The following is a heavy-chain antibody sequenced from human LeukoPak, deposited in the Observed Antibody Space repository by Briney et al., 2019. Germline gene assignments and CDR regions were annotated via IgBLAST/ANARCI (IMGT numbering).Heavy chain of an antibody. D-gene: IGHD1-26*01. CDR1: GISITTYY. V-gene: IGHV4-59*01. CDR3: ARDIREVGESHYFDY. Sequence: SETLSLTCTVSGISITTYYWRWIPQPPGNGLEWIGLVHYSGSTTYHPSLKSRVTISIDTSKNQFSLHLRSVTAADTAVYYCARDIREVGESHYFDYWGQGALVTVTS. J-gene: IGHJ4*02. CDR2: VHYSGST.